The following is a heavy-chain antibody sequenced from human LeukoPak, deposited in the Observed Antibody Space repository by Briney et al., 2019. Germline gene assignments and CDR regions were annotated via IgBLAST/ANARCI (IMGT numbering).Heavy chain of an antibody. CDR1: GYTFTGYY. CDR2: INPNSGGT. V-gene: IGHV1-2*02. J-gene: IGHJ5*02. Sequence: GSVKVSCKASGYTFTGYYMHWVRQAPGQGLEWMGWINPNSGGTNYAQKFQGRVTMTRDTSISTVYMELSSLRSEDTAVYYCARAPRGDYADFRFDPWGQGTLVTVSS. CDR3: ARAPRGDYADFRFDP. D-gene: IGHD4-17*01.